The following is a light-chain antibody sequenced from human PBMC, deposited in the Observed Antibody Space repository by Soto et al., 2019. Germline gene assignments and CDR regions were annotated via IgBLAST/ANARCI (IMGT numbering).Light chain of an antibody. CDR3: AAWDDSLSGYV. Sequence: QSALTQPPSASETPGQRVSISCSGSGSNIGSNTVHWYQQLPGTAPKPLMYNNNQRPSGVPDRFSGSKSGTSASLAISGLQSEDEADYYCAAWDDSLSGYVFGTGTKVTVL. CDR1: GSNIGSNT. CDR2: NNN. J-gene: IGLJ1*01. V-gene: IGLV1-44*01.